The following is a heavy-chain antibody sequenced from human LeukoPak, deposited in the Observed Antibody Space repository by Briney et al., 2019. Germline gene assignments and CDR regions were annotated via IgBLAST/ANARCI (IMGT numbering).Heavy chain of an antibody. CDR3: ARASGSQGGHGY. CDR1: GYTFTSYD. D-gene: IGHD1-26*01. CDR2: MNPNSGNT. J-gene: IGHJ4*02. Sequence: ASVKVSCKASGYTFTSYDINWVRQATGQGLEWMVWMNPNSGNTGYAQKFQGRVTITGNTSISTAYMELSSLRSEDTAVYYCARASGSQGGHGYWGQGTLVTVSS. V-gene: IGHV1-8*03.